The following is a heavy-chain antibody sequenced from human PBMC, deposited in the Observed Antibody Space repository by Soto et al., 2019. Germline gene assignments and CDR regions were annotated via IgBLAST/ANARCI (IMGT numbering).Heavy chain of an antibody. V-gene: IGHV3-21*02. Sequence: EVQLVESGGGLVKPGGSLRLSCAASGFTFSNYNMNWVRQAPGKGLEWVSSISSSSTFKNYADSVKGRFTLSRHNDKNSVYLHMSSLGAEDTAVYYCARDPPLSMIVVVGVDDFWGQGTLVTVSS. CDR1: GFTFSNYN. J-gene: IGHJ4*02. CDR3: ARDPPLSMIVVVGVDDF. CDR2: ISSSSTFK. D-gene: IGHD3-22*01.